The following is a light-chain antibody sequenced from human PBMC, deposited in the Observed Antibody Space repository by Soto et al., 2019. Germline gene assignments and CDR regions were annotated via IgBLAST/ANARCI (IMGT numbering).Light chain of an antibody. V-gene: IGKV2-28*01. CDR1: QSHLHDNDYNF. CDR3: PHYKMHSPRT. CDR2: AAA. J-gene: IGKJ1*01. Sequence: DIVMTQSPLSLPVTPGEPPALSCRTSQSHLHDNDYNFADWVLPRPGKAAKLRIYAAASLQSGVTSRFSGSGAGTEFTLTIGSLQPEDLSTYCFPHYKMHSPRTFRQGT.